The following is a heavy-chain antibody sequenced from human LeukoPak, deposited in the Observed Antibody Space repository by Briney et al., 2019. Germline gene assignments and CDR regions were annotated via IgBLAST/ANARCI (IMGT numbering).Heavy chain of an antibody. Sequence: SETLSLTCTVSSGSISSRSYYRGWIRQPPGKGLEWIGSVYYSGSTYYNPSLKSRVTISVDKSKNQFSLKLSSVTAADTAVYYCARLFGWVDYWGQGTLVTVSS. CDR1: SGSISSRSYY. CDR3: ARLFGWVDY. V-gene: IGHV4-39*07. D-gene: IGHD6-19*01. J-gene: IGHJ4*02. CDR2: VYYSGST.